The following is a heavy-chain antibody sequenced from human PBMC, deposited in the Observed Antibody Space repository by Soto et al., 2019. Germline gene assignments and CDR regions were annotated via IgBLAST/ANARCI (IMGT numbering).Heavy chain of an antibody. Sequence: GGSLRLSCAASGFTFSSYAMSWVRQAPGKGLEWVSAISGSGGSTYYADSVKGRFTISRDNSKNTLYLQMNSLRAEDTAVYYSAKAFDYYDSSGIDYWGQGTLVTVSS. D-gene: IGHD3-22*01. CDR2: ISGSGGST. CDR1: GFTFSSYA. J-gene: IGHJ4*02. V-gene: IGHV3-23*01. CDR3: AKAFDYYDSSGIDY.